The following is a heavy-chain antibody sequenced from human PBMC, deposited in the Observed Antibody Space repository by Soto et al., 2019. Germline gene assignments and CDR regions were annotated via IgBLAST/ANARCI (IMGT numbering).Heavy chain of an antibody. CDR1: GFTFSSYA. J-gene: IGHJ3*02. CDR3: AKVRPLRDCTSTSCLRAFDI. CDR2: ISGSGDTT. Sequence: PGGSLRLSCAASGFTFSSYAMSWVRQAPGKGLEWVSAISGSGDTTYYADSVKGRFTISRDNSKNTLYLRMNSLRAEDTAVYYCAKVRPLRDCTSTSCLRAFDILGQGTMVTGSS. D-gene: IGHD2-2*01. V-gene: IGHV3-23*01.